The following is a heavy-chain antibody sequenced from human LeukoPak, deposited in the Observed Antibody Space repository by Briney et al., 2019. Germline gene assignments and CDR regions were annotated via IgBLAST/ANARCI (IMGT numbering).Heavy chain of an antibody. D-gene: IGHD5-12*01. J-gene: IGHJ4*02. CDR1: GDSITYFY. CDR2: IYTSGST. V-gene: IGHV4-4*07. CDR3: ARSGSGYLRYYFDY. Sequence: SETLSLTCSVSGDSITYFYWSWIRQPAGKGLEWIGRIYTSGSTNYNPSLKSRVTISVDTSKNQFSLKLSSVTAADTAVYYCARSGSGYLRYYFDYWGQGTLVTVSS.